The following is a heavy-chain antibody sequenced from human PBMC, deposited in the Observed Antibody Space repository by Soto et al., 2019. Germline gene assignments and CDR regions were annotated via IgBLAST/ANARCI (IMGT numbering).Heavy chain of an antibody. J-gene: IGHJ4*02. Sequence: LSLTCTVSGGSISSGDYYWSWVRQPPGKDLEYIGYIYYTGSTYYNPSLNSRLTMSVDTSKNQFSLKLSSVTAADTAVYYCVRRLAVKPRYYFHYWAQGTLVTDS. CDR3: VRRLAVKPRYYFHY. V-gene: IGHV4-30-4*01. D-gene: IGHD6-19*01. CDR1: GGSISSGDYY. CDR2: IYYTGST.